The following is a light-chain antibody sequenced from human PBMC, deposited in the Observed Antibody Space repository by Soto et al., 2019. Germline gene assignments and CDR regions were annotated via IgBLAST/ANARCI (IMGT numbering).Light chain of an antibody. V-gene: IGKV3-11*01. Sequence: EIVLTQSPATLSLSPGERATLPCRASQSVNIYLAWYQQKPGQAPRLLIYDASNRATGIPARFSGSGSGTDFTLTISSLEPEDNAVYYCQQRSNWRVTFGGGTKVDIK. J-gene: IGKJ4*01. CDR2: DAS. CDR3: QQRSNWRVT. CDR1: QSVNIY.